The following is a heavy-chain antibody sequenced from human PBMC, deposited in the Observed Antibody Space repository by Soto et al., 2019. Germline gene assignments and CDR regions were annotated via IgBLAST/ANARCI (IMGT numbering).Heavy chain of an antibody. CDR1: GYTFTSYG. CDR2: ISAYNGNT. CDR3: AREVARSCRSSSCYRY. D-gene: IGHD2-2*01. V-gene: IGHV1-18*01. Sequence: QVQLVQSGAEVKKPGASVKVSCKASGYTFTSYGISWVRQTPEQGLEWMGWISAYNGNTNYAQKLQGRVTMTTDTPTSTAYMGLRSLRSDDTAVYYCAREVARSCRSSSCYRYWGQGTLVTVSS. J-gene: IGHJ4*02.